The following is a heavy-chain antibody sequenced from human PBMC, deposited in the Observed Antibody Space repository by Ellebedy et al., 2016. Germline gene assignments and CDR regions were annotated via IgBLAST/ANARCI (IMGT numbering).Heavy chain of an antibody. CDR3: ARDVYSYGPFDY. V-gene: IGHV3-7*01. D-gene: IGHD5-18*01. CDR1: GFTFSSNW. CDR2: IEQDGSEK. Sequence: GESLKISXAASGFTFSSNWMSWVRQAPGKGLEWVANIEQDGSEKSYVDSVKGRFTISRDNAKSSLYLQMNSLRAEDTAVYYCARDVYSYGPFDYWGQGTLVTVSS. J-gene: IGHJ4*02.